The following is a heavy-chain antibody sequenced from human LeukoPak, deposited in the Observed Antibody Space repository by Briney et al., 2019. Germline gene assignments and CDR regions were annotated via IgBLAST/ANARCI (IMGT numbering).Heavy chain of an antibody. D-gene: IGHD3-3*01. V-gene: IGHV4-39*01. J-gene: IGHJ5*02. Sequence: SETLSLTCTVSGGSISSSSYYWGWIRQPPGKGLEWIGSIYYSGSTYYNPSLKSRVTISVDTSKNQFSLKLSSVTAADTAVYYCARQTVLRFLEWLPASGFDPWGQGTLVTVSS. CDR2: IYYSGST. CDR1: GGSISSSSYY. CDR3: ARQTVLRFLEWLPASGFDP.